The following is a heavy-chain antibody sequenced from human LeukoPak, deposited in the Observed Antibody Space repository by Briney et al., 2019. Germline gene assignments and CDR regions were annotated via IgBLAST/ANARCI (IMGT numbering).Heavy chain of an antibody. V-gene: IGHV1-69*06. J-gene: IGHJ3*02. Sequence: ASVKVSCKASGGTFSSYAISWVRQAPGQGLEWMGGIIPIFGTANYAQKFQGRVTITADKSTSTAYMELSSLRSEDTAVYYCAREAARPGSAFDIWGQGTMVTVSS. CDR3: AREAARPGSAFDI. CDR1: GGTFSSYA. D-gene: IGHD6-6*01. CDR2: IIPIFGTA.